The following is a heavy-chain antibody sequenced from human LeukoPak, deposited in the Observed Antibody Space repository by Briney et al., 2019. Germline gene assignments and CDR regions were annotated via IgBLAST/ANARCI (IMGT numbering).Heavy chain of an antibody. CDR3: AKDIEAGTAGFSFDY. J-gene: IGHJ4*02. V-gene: IGHV3-43*02. CDR1: GFSFAYYA. D-gene: IGHD2-21*02. CDR2: ITANGDST. Sequence: GGCVRLSCAASGFSFAYYAMHWVRQAPGKGLEWVSLITANGDSTYYADSVKGRFTISRDNSKNSLSLQMNSLRTEDTALYYCAKDIEAGTAGFSFDYWGQGTPVPVSS.